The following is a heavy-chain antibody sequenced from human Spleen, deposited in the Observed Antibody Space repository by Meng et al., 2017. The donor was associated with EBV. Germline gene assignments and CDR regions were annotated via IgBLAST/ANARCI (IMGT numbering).Heavy chain of an antibody. D-gene: IGHD6-19*01. V-gene: IGHV4-34*01. Sequence: QGQFQQGGAGLLKPSETLSLTCAVYGGSSSGSDWSWIRQPPGKGLEWIGEINLGGNTNYNPSLKSRVSISVDTSKNHFSLKVDSVTAADTAVYYCATWNNNGWYYGYWGQGTLVTVSS. CDR1: GGSSSGSD. J-gene: IGHJ4*01. CDR3: ATWNNNGWYYGY. CDR2: INLGGNT.